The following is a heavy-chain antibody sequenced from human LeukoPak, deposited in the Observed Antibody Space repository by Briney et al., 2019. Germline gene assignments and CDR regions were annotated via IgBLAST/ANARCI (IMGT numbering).Heavy chain of an antibody. CDR1: GYTFTNYD. J-gene: IGHJ4*02. V-gene: IGHV1-2*06. CDR3: ARGVGVGQN. CDR2: INPNSGGT. Sequence: GASVKVSCKASGYTFTNYDINWVRQAPGQGLEWMGRINPNSGGTNYAQKFQGRVTMTRDTSISTAYMELSRLRSDDTAVYYCARGVGVGQNWGQGTLVTVSS. D-gene: IGHD3-10*01.